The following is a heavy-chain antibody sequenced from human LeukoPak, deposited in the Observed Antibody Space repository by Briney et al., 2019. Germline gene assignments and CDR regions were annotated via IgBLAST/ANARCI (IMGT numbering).Heavy chain of an antibody. CDR2: INHSGST. D-gene: IGHD3-22*01. J-gene: IGHJ3*02. CDR1: GGSFSGYY. V-gene: IGHV4-34*01. CDR3: ARDGGVIHAFDI. Sequence: PSETLSLTCAVYGGSFSGYYWSWIRQPPGKGLEWIGEINHSGSTNYNPSLKSRVTISVDTSKNQFSLKLSSMTAADTAVYYCARDGGVIHAFDIWGQGTMVTVSS.